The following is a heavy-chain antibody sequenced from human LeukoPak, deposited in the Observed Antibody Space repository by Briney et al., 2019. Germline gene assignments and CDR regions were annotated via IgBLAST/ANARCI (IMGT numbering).Heavy chain of an antibody. CDR3: ARDMAVAGSGDAFDL. CDR1: GGTFSSHA. Sequence: SCKASGGTFSSHAVHWVRQAPGKGLEWVAVISYNGKNKYYADSVKGRFTISRDNSKSSLFLQMHSLRAEDTAVYYCARDMAVAGSGDAFDLWGHGTMVTVSS. CDR2: ISYNGKNK. D-gene: IGHD6-19*01. J-gene: IGHJ3*01. V-gene: IGHV3-30*04.